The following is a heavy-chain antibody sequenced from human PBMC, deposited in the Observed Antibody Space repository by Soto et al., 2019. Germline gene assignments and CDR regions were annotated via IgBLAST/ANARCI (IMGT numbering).Heavy chain of an antibody. Sequence: QVQLVESGGGLVKPGGSLRLSCAASGFTFSDYYMSLIRQAPGKGLEWVSYISSRSSTIYYADSVKGRFAISRDNTKNSLYVQMNSLRAEDTAVYYCARLNYGDLFDYWGQGTPVTVSS. CDR2: ISSRSSTI. CDR1: GFTFSDYY. CDR3: ARLNYGDLFDY. D-gene: IGHD4-17*01. V-gene: IGHV3-11*01. J-gene: IGHJ4*02.